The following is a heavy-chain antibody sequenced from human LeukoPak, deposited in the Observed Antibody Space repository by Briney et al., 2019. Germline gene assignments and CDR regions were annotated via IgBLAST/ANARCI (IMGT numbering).Heavy chain of an antibody. CDR3: ARPRRMYGSGSYAFDI. CDR2: IKQDGSEK. J-gene: IGHJ3*02. D-gene: IGHD3-10*01. V-gene: IGHV3-7*01. CDR1: GFSFSSYW. Sequence: PGGSLRLSCAASGFSFSSYWMSWVRQAPGKGLEWVANIKQDGSEKYYVDSVKGRFTISRDNAKNSLYLQMNSLRAEDTAVYYCARPRRMYGSGSYAFDIWGQGTMVTVSS.